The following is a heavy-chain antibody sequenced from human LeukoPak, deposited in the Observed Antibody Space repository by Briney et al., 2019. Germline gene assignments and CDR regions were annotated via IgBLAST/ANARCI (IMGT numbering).Heavy chain of an antibody. CDR2: INPNSGGT. V-gene: IGHV1-2*02. CDR3: ARGGYCSSTSCYRRNWFDP. Sequence: ASVTVSCKASGYTFTGYYMHWVRQAPGQGLEWMGWINPNSGGTNYAQKFQGRVTMTRDTSISTAYMELSRLRSDDTAVYYCARGGYCSSTSCYRRNWFDPWGQGTLVTVSS. J-gene: IGHJ5*02. CDR1: GYTFTGYY. D-gene: IGHD2-2*02.